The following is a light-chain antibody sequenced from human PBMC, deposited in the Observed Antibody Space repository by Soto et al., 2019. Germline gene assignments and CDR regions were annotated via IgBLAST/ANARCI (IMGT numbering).Light chain of an antibody. CDR3: RQFNYWPPIT. Sequence: EIVLTQSPATLSVSPGERATLSCRASQSVSSNLAWYQQKPGRAPRLLIYGASTRAAGILPKLSGSGSGKKFFTIIISLQSEEFVVYYCRQFNYWPPITFGQGTRLEIK. V-gene: IGKV3-15*01. CDR2: GAS. J-gene: IGKJ5*01. CDR1: QSVSSN.